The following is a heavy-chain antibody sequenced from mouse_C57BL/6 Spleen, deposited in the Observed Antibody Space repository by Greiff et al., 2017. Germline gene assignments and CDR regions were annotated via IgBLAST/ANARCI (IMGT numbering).Heavy chain of an antibody. CDR3: ARGTTVVATRYLDY. J-gene: IGHJ2*01. D-gene: IGHD1-1*01. Sequence: VQLQQSGPVLVKPGASVKMSCKASGYTFTDYSMNWVKQSHGKSLEWIGVINPYNGGTSYNQKFKGKATLTVGKSSSTAYMELNSLTSEDSAVYYCARGTTVVATRYLDYWGQGTTLTVSS. CDR2: INPYNGGT. CDR1: GYTFTDYS. V-gene: IGHV1-19*01.